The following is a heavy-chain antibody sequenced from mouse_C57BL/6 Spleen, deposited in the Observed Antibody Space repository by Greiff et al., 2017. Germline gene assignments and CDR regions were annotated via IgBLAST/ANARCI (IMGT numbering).Heavy chain of an antibody. CDR1: GFYIKNTY. D-gene: IGHD2-2*01. V-gene: IGHV14-3*01. J-gene: IGHJ2*01. Sequence: EVQLQQSVAELVRPGASVKLSCTASGFYIKNTYMHWVKQRPEQGLEWIGRIDPANGNTKSAPKFQGKVTITADTASNTAYLQLSSLTSEYTAIYYCASNYGYYLGYWGEGGTLTVSS. CDR3: ASNYGYYLGY. CDR2: IDPANGNT.